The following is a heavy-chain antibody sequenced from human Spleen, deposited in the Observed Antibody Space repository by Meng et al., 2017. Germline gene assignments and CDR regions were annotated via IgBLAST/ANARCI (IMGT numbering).Heavy chain of an antibody. CDR1: GGSISSGSYY. Sequence: SETLSLTCTVSGGSISSGSYYWSWIRQPAGKGLEWIGRIYTSGSTNYNPSLKSRVTISVDTSKNQFSLKLSSVTAADTAVYYCAKGWGYGDYSEWGQGTLVTVSS. CDR3: AKGWGYGDYSE. J-gene: IGHJ4*02. CDR2: IYTSGST. D-gene: IGHD4-17*01. V-gene: IGHV4-61*02.